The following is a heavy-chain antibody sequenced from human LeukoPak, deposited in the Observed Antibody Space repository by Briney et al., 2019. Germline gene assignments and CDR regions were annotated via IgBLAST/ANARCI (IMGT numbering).Heavy chain of an antibody. Sequence: ASVKVSCKASGYTFTGYYMHWVRQAPGQGLEWMGWINPNSGGTNYAQKFQGRVTMTRDTSISTAYMELSRLRSDDTAVYYCARNLDNYDFWSGSLDYWGQGTLVTASS. V-gene: IGHV1-2*02. CDR2: INPNSGGT. J-gene: IGHJ4*02. CDR1: GYTFTGYY. CDR3: ARNLDNYDFWSGSLDY. D-gene: IGHD3-3*01.